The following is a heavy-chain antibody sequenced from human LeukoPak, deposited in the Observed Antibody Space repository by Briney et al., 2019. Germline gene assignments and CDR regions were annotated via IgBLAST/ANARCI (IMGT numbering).Heavy chain of an antibody. Sequence: GESLKISCKGSGYSFSTYWIGWLRQMPGKGLEWMGIIYPGDSDTRYSPSFQGQVTISADKSISTAHLQWSSLKASDTTIYYCARFYQIYGDGQGPYFDYWGQGTLVTVSS. J-gene: IGHJ4*02. CDR1: GYSFSTYW. D-gene: IGHD4-17*01. CDR2: IYPGDSDT. CDR3: ARFYQIYGDGQGPYFDY. V-gene: IGHV5-51*01.